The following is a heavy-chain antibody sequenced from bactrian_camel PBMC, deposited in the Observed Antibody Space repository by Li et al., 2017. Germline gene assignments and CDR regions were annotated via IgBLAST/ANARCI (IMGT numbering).Heavy chain of an antibody. Sequence: DVQLVESGGHLVQPGKSLRLSCVASGFTFTNRAMSWVRQAPGKERERVAFLDSDGTTIYAAAVKGRFTISKDNAKNTLYLQMNSLKPEDTAMYYCAAVARAYCYTHITEYSYWGQGTQVTVS. D-gene: IGHD2*01. CDR2: LDSDGTT. CDR1: GFTFTNRA. V-gene: IGHV3S10*01. CDR3: AAVARAYCYTHITEYSY. J-gene: IGHJ4*01.